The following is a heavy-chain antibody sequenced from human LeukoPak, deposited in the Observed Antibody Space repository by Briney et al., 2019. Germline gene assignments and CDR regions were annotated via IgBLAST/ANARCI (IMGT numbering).Heavy chain of an antibody. CDR2: ISGSDRRT. V-gene: IGHV3-23*01. CDR3: AKGLSTSYYSDFDS. J-gene: IGHJ4*02. CDR1: GFTFTNHA. Sequence: GGSLRLSCAASGFTFTNHAMTWVRQAPGRGLECVSGISGSDRRTFYSDSVKGRFTISRDNSQNTVYLQMTSLRLDDSAVYYCAKGLSTSYYSDFDSRGQGTLVTVSS. D-gene: IGHD2-2*01.